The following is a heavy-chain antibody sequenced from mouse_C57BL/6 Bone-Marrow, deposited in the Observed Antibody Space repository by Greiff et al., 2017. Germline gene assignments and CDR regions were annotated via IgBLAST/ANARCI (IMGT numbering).Heavy chain of an antibody. Sequence: EVKLMESGGGLVKPGGSLKLSCAASGFTFSSYAMSWVRQTPEKRLEWVATISDGGSSTYYPDNVKGRFTISRDNAKNNLYLQMSHLKSEDTAMYYCAREDDYDEGLAYWGQGTLVTVSA. V-gene: IGHV5-4*01. CDR1: GFTFSSYA. J-gene: IGHJ3*01. D-gene: IGHD2-4*01. CDR3: AREDDYDEGLAY. CDR2: ISDGGSST.